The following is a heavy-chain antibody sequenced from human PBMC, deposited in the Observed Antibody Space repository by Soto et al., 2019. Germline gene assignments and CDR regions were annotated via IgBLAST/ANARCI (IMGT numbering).Heavy chain of an antibody. J-gene: IGHJ5*02. CDR3: TRGLEAITIFGVVTNWFDP. CDR1: GFTFGDYA. CDR2: IRSKAYGGTT. D-gene: IGHD3-3*01. Sequence: GGSLRLSCTASGFTFGDYAMSWFRQAPGKGLEWVGFIRSKAYGGTTEYAASVKGRFTISRDDSKSIAYLQMNSLKTEDTAVYYCTRGLEAITIFGVVTNWFDPWGQGTLVTVSS. V-gene: IGHV3-49*03.